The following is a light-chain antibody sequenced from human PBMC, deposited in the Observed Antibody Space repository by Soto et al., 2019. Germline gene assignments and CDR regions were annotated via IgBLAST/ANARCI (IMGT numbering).Light chain of an antibody. Sequence: AIPLTQSPSSLSASVGDRVTITCRASQGISSALAWYQQKPGKAPKLLIYDASSLESGVPSRFSGSGSGTDFTLTISSLQPEDFATYYCQQFNSYQFTFGPGTKVDIK. CDR3: QQFNSYQFT. CDR2: DAS. CDR1: QGISSA. V-gene: IGKV1-13*02. J-gene: IGKJ3*01.